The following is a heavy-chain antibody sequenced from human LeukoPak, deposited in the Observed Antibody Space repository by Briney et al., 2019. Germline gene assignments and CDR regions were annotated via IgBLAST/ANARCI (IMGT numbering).Heavy chain of an antibody. J-gene: IGHJ4*02. V-gene: IGHV3-30-3*01. CDR1: GFTFSSYA. Sequence: XGRSLRLSCAASGFTFSSYAMHWVRQAPGKGLEWVAVISYDGSNKYYADSVKGRFTISRDNSKNTLYLQMNSLRAEDTAVYYCARDLGLGDTVWGQGTLVTVSS. CDR2: ISYDGSNK. D-gene: IGHD5-18*01. CDR3: ARDLGLGDTV.